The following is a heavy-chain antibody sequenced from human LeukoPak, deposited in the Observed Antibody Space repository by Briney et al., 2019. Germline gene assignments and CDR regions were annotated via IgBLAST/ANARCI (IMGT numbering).Heavy chain of an antibody. D-gene: IGHD2-21*01. J-gene: IGHJ3*02. V-gene: IGHV3-11*01. CDR3: ARVRLGASHSGAFDI. CDR2: ISSSGSTI. Sequence: GGSLRLSCAASGFTFSDYYMIWIRQAPGKGLEGVSYISSSGSTIYYADSAKGRFTISRDNAKNSLYLQMNSMRAEDTAVYYCARVRLGASHSGAFDIWGKGTMVTVSS. CDR1: GFTFSDYY.